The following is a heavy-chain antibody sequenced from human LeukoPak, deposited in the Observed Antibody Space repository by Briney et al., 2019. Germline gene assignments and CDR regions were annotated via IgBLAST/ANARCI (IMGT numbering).Heavy chain of an antibody. CDR2: INHSGST. CDR3: ASLRWPRLGWFDP. J-gene: IGHJ5*02. D-gene: IGHD5-12*01. Sequence: SETVSLTCAVYGGSFSGYDWSWIRQPPGKGLEWIGEINHSGSTNYNPSLKSRVTISVDTSKNQFSLKLSSVTAADTAVYYCASLRWPRLGWFDPWGQGTLVTVSS. CDR1: GGSFSGYD. V-gene: IGHV4-34*01.